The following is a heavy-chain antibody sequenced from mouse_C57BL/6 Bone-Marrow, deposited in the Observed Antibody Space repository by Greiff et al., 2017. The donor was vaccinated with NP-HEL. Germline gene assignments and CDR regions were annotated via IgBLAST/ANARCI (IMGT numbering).Heavy chain of an antibody. CDR3: AREGGYYGSSSWFAY. J-gene: IGHJ3*01. V-gene: IGHV1-69*01. Sequence: QVQLQQPGAELVMPGASVKLSCKASGYTFTSYWMHWVKQRPGQGLEWIGEIDPSDSYTNYNQKFKGKSTLTVDKSSSTAYMQLSSLTSEDSAVYYCAREGGYYGSSSWFAYWGQGTRVTVSA. CDR2: IDPSDSYT. D-gene: IGHD1-1*01. CDR1: GYTFTSYW.